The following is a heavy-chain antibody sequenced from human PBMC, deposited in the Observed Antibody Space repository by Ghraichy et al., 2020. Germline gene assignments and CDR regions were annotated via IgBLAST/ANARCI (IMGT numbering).Heavy chain of an antibody. D-gene: IGHD4-23*01. CDR1: GFTFRSYA. CDR3: AKDNGGNSGWYFDL. CDR2: ISASGGGT. Sequence: GGSLRLSCAASGFTFRSYAMSWVRQAPGKGLEWVSGISASGGGTYHADSAKGRFTISRDNSKNTLYLQMNSLRAEDTALYYCAKDNGGNSGWYFDLWGRGTLVTVSS. J-gene: IGHJ2*01. V-gene: IGHV3-23*01.